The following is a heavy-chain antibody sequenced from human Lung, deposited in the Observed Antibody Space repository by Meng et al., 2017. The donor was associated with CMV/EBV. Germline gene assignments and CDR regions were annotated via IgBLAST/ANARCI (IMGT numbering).Heavy chain of an antibody. CDR1: GFTVSSNY. CDR2: IYGGTGT. D-gene: IGHD3-16*01. CDR3: ARAGAFPQYFDY. Sequence: GGSXRLXCAVSGFTVSSNYMNWVRQAPGKGLEWVSIIYGGTGTYYADSVKGRFSISRDNSKNTVYLQMDSLSPEDTAVYYCARAGAFPQYFDYWGQGARVT. V-gene: IGHV3-53*01. J-gene: IGHJ4*02.